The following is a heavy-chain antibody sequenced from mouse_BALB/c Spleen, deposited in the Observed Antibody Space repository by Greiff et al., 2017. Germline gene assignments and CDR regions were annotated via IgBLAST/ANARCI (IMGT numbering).Heavy chain of an antibody. Sequence: QVQLKESGPGLVAPSQSLSITCTVSGFSLTSYGVHWVRQPPGKGLEWLGVIWAGGSTNYNSALMSRLSISKDNSKSQVFLKMNSLQTDDTAMYYCARESYSWYFDVWGAGTTVTVSS. CDR2: IWAGGST. CDR3: ARESYSWYFDV. J-gene: IGHJ1*01. D-gene: IGHD2-12*01. CDR1: GFSLTSYG. V-gene: IGHV2-9*02.